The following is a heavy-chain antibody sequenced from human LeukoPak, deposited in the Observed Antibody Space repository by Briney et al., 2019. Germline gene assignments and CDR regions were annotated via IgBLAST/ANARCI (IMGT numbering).Heavy chain of an antibody. D-gene: IGHD3-10*01. CDR2: IYSGGST. V-gene: IGHV3-66*01. J-gene: IGHJ5*02. CDR1: GFTVSSNY. Sequence: PGGSLRLSCAASGFTVSSNYMSWVRQAPGKGLEWVSVIYSGGSTYYADSVKGRFTISRDNSKNTLYLQMNSLRAEDTAVYYCARDLFYHYGSGSTPWGQGTLVTVSS. CDR3: ARDLFYHYGSGSTP.